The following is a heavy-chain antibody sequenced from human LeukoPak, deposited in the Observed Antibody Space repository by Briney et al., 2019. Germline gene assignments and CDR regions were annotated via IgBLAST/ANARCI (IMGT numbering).Heavy chain of an antibody. J-gene: IGHJ5*02. CDR3: AGDRGIVVENWFDP. V-gene: IGHV1-18*04. Sequence: ASVKVSCKASGYSFTGHYMPWVRQAPGQGLEWMGWISAYNGNTNYAQKLQGRVTMTTDTSTSTAYMELRSLTSDDTAVYYCAGDRGIVVENWFDPWGQGTLVTVSS. CDR1: GYSFTGHY. CDR2: ISAYNGNT. D-gene: IGHD3-22*01.